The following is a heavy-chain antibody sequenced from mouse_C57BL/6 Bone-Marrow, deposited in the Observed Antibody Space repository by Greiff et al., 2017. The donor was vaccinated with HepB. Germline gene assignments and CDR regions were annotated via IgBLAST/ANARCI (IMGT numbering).Heavy chain of an antibody. CDR3: ARDYGSSGGALDY. V-gene: IGHV1-7*01. J-gene: IGHJ4*01. Sequence: VQLQQSGAELAKPGASVKLSCKASGYTFTSYWMHWVKQRPGQGLEWIGYINPSSGYTKYNQKFKRRATLTVDTSSSTAYMQLSSLTSEDSAVYYCARDYGSSGGALDYWGQGTSVTVSS. D-gene: IGHD1-1*01. CDR2: INPSSGYT. CDR1: GYTFTSYW.